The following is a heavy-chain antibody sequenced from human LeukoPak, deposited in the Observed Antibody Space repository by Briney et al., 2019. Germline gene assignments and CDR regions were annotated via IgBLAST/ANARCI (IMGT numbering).Heavy chain of an antibody. CDR1: GFTFSSYD. D-gene: IGHD3-10*01. V-gene: IGHV3-23*01. CDR2: ISASAGSA. CDR3: AKDQGSGLGSYSWGYFDY. J-gene: IGHJ4*02. Sequence: GGSLRLSCAASGFTFSSYDMTWVRQAPGKGLEWVSGISASAGSAVYADSVKGRFTISRDNSKNMMYLQMNSLRAEDSAVYYCAKDQGSGLGSYSWGYFDYWGQGTLVTVSS.